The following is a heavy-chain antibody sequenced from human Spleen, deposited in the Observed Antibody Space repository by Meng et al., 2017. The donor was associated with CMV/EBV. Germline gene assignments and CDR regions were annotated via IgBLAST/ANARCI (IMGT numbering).Heavy chain of an antibody. D-gene: IGHD3-10*01. CDR1: GFTFSSYG. CDR3: AKDGRFGEY. J-gene: IGHJ4*02. Sequence: VALVEAGGGVVQPGGSLSLSWAASGFTFSSYGMYWVRQAPGKGLECVAFIRYDGSYKYYGDSVKGRFTISRDNSKNTVYLQMNSLRPEDTAVYYCAKDGRFGEYWGQGTLVTVSS. CDR2: IRYDGSYK. V-gene: IGHV3-30*02.